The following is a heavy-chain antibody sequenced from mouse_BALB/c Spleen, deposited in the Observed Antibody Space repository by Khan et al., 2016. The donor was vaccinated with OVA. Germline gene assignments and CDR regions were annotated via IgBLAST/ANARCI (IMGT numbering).Heavy chain of an antibody. V-gene: IGHV9-3-1*01. CDR2: INTYTGEP. D-gene: IGHD4-1*02. J-gene: IGHJ1*01. Sequence: QIQLVQSGPELKKPGETVKISCKASGYTFTNYGMNWVKQAPGKGLKWMGWINTYTGEPTYADDFKGRSAFSLETYASTAYLQIKNLKNEDTATYFCARSNSYWYFDVWGAGTTVTVSS. CDR1: GYTFTNYG. CDR3: ARSNSYWYFDV.